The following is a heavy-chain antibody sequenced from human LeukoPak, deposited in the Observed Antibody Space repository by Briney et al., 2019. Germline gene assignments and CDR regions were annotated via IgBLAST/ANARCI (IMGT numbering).Heavy chain of an antibody. CDR2: TYYRSKWSS. D-gene: IGHD6-19*01. J-gene: IGHJ4*02. Sequence: SQTLSLTCVISGYRVSSNSATWNWIRQSPSRGLEWLGRTYYRSKWSSDYALSVKSRITINPDTSKNEFSLQLNSVTPEDTAVYFCTREAVAGFNYWGQGTLSPSPQ. CDR1: GYRVSSNSAT. V-gene: IGHV6-1*01. CDR3: TREAVAGFNY.